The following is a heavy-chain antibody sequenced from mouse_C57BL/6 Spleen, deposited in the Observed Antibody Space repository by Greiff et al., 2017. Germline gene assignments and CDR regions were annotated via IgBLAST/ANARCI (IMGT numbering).Heavy chain of an antibody. CDR1: GFTFTDYY. V-gene: IGHV7-3*01. D-gene: IGHD1-1*01. CDR3: ARSGSSYYARDY. CDR2: IRNKANGYTT. Sequence: EVNVVESGGGLVQPGGSLSLSCAASGFTFTDYYMSWVRQPPGKALEWLGFIRNKANGYTTEYSASVKGRFTISRDNSQSILYLQMNALRAEDSATYYCARSGSSYYARDYWGQGTSVTVSS. J-gene: IGHJ4*01.